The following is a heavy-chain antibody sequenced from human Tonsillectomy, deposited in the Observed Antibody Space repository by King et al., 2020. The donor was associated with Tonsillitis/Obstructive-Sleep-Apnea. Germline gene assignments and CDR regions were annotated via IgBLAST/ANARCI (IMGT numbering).Heavy chain of an antibody. CDR2: IYWDDDK. J-gene: IGHJ6*04. V-gene: IGHV2-70*11. CDR3: ARSTVATRNKYSPMDV. Sequence: TLKESGPALVKPTQTLTLTCTFSGFSLSSSGMSVTWIRQPPGKALEWLARIYWDDDKYYRTSLKTRLTISKATSRNQVVLKMTNIGPVDTATYYCARSTVATRNKYSPMDVWGKGTPVTVSA. CDR1: GFSLSSSGMS. D-gene: IGHD5-24*01.